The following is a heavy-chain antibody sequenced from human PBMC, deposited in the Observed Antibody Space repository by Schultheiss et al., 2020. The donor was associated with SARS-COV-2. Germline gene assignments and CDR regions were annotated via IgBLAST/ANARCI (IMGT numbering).Heavy chain of an antibody. CDR3: ARATYGDYFDY. Sequence: SQTLSLTCTVSGGSISSGGYYWSWIRQHPGKGLEWIGYIYYSGSTYYNPSLESRVTISLDTSKNQFSLKLSSVTAADTAVYYCARATYGDYFDYWGQGTLVTVSS. CDR2: IYYSGST. D-gene: IGHD4-17*01. CDR1: GGSISSGGYY. J-gene: IGHJ4*02. V-gene: IGHV4-31*03.